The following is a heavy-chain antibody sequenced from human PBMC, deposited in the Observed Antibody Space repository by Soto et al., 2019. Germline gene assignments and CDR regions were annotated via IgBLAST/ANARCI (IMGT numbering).Heavy chain of an antibody. CDR3: AKVTVGAPHPQYYYYYYGMDV. V-gene: IGHV3-30*18. D-gene: IGHD1-26*01. Sequence: QVQLVESGGGVVQPGRSLSLSCAASGFTFSSYGMHWVRQAPVKGLEWVAVISYDGSNKYYADSVKGRFTISRDNSKNTLYLQMNSLRAEDTAVYYCAKVTVGAPHPQYYYYYYGMDVWCQGTTVTVSS. CDR2: ISYDGSNK. CDR1: GFTFSSYG. J-gene: IGHJ6*02.